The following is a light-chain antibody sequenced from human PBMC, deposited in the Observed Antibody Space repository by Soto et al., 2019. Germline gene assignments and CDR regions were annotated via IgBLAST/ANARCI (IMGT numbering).Light chain of an antibody. CDR3: QQYGSSPSYT. V-gene: IGKV3-20*01. Sequence: EIVLTQSPGTLSLSPGERATLSCRASQSVSSSYLAWYQQKPGQAPRLLIYGASSRATGIPDRFSGSGSGTGFTLAISRVEPEGFGVGFCQQYGSSPSYTFVQGTKLEIK. J-gene: IGKJ2*01. CDR2: GAS. CDR1: QSVSSSY.